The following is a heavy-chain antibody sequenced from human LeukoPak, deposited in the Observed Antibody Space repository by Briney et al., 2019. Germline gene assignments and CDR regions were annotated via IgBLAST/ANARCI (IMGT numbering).Heavy chain of an antibody. CDR1: GFTFSRHG. Sequence: GGSLRLSCAASGFTFSRHGMHWVRQAPGKGLEWVAVIWYDGNNKYYADSVKGRFTIYRDNSKNTLYLQMNSLRAEDTAVYYCAKGSAYADFWGQGTLVTVSS. D-gene: IGHD3-3*01. J-gene: IGHJ4*02. CDR2: IWYDGNNK. V-gene: IGHV3-33*06. CDR3: AKGSAYADF.